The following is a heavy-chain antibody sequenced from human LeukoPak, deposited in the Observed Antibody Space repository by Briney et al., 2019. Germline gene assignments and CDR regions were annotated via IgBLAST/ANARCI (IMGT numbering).Heavy chain of an antibody. J-gene: IGHJ4*02. D-gene: IGHD4-17*01. CDR1: GGSISNFY. CDR3: ARAYGDQTNDY. CDR2: IYTSGST. V-gene: IGHV4-4*07. Sequence: PSETLSLTCTVSGGSISNFYWSWIRQPAGKGLEWIGRIYTSGSTNYNPSLKSRVTMSVDTSKNQFSLELRSVTAADTAVYYCARAYGDQTNDYWGQGTLVTVSS.